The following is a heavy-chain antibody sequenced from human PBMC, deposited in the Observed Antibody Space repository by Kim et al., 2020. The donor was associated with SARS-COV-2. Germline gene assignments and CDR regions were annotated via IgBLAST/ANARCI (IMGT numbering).Heavy chain of an antibody. CDR3: AKDFYDSSGYYSLFDY. J-gene: IGHJ4*02. D-gene: IGHD3-22*01. V-gene: IGHV3-9*01. Sequence: SVKGRFTISRDNAKNSLYLQMNSLRAEDTALYYCAKDFYDSSGYYSLFDYWGQGTLVTVSS.